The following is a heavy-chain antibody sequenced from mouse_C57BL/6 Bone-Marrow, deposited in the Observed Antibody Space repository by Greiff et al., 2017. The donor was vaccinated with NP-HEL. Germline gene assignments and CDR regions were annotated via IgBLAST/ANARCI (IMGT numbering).Heavy chain of an antibody. CDR1: GYAFSSYW. V-gene: IGHV1-80*01. D-gene: IGHD2-4*01. CDR2: IYPGDGDT. Sequence: QVQLKESGAELVKPGASVKISCKASGYAFSSYWMNWVKQRPGKGLEWIGQIYPGDGDTNYNGKFKGKATLTADKSSSTAYMQLSSLTSEDSAVYFCAILRQVYAMDYWGQGTSVTVSS. CDR3: AILRQVYAMDY. J-gene: IGHJ4*01.